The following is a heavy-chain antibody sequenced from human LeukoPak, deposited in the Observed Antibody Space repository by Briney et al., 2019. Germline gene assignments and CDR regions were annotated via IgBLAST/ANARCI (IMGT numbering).Heavy chain of an antibody. CDR2: INSDVSST. D-gene: IGHD6-19*01. Sequence: GGSLRLSCAASGFTFSRYCMYWVRQAPGKGLVWVSLINSDVSSTTYADSVKGRFTISRDNAKNTLYLQMNSLRAEDTAVYYCASVYYSSRWAYRGQGTLVSVS. CDR3: ASVYYSSRWAY. V-gene: IGHV3-74*03. J-gene: IGHJ4*02. CDR1: GFTFSRYC.